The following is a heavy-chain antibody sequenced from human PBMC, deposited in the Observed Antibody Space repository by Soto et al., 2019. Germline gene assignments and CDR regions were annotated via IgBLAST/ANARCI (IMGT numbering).Heavy chain of an antibody. V-gene: IGHV1-58*01. D-gene: IGHD5-12*01. CDR2: IVVGSGNT. CDR3: AAVFPNSGYDFDY. CDR1: GFTFTSSA. Sequence: GASVKVSCKASGFTFTSSAVQWVRQARGQRLEWIGWIVVGSGNTNYAQKFQERVTITRDMSTSTAYMELSSLRSEDTAVYYCAAVFPNSGYDFDYSGQGTLVTVSS. J-gene: IGHJ4*02.